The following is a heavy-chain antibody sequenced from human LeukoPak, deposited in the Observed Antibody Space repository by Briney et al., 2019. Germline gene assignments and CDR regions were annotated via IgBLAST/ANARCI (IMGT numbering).Heavy chain of an antibody. J-gene: IGHJ4*02. CDR1: GFSFSTYS. D-gene: IGHD1-1*01. Sequence: GGSLRLSCTASGFSFSTYSMNWVRQAPGKGLEWVSYIVGSSRNIYYADSVKGRFTISRDNAKNSLNLQMDSLRAEDTAVYHCATDSPETAAFDYWGQGTLVTVSS. CDR3: ATDSPETAAFDY. V-gene: IGHV3-48*04. CDR2: IVGSSRNI.